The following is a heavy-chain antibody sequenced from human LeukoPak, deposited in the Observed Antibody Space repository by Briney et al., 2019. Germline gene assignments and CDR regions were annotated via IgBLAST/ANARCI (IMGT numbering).Heavy chain of an antibody. CDR1: GFTFSSYW. CDR3: AKDGVMVYATLDY. J-gene: IGHJ4*02. V-gene: IGHV3-23*01. Sequence: GGSLRLSCEASGFTFSSYWMSWVRQAPGKGLEWVSAISGSGGSTYYADSVKGRFTISRDNSKNTLYLQMNSLRAEDTAVYYCAKDGVMVYATLDYWGQGTLVTVSS. D-gene: IGHD2-8*01. CDR2: ISGSGGST.